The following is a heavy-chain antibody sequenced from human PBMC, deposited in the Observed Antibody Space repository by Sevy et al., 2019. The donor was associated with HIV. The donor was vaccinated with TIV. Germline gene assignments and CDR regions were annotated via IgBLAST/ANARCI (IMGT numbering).Heavy chain of an antibody. V-gene: IGHV3-7*03. D-gene: IGHD3-10*01. CDR1: GFTFSSYW. Sequence: GGSLRLSCAATGFTFSSYWMSWVRQAPGKGLEWVANMKQDGSEKAYVDSVNGRFSISRDKAKNSLYLHMNSLRVDETAVYYCARDYSIRGAGSYYKVWGQGTLVTVSS. J-gene: IGHJ4*02. CDR2: MKQDGSEK. CDR3: ARDYSIRGAGSYYKV.